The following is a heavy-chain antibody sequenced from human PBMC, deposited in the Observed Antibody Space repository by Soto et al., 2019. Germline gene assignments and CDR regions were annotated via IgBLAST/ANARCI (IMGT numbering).Heavy chain of an antibody. J-gene: IGHJ4*02. V-gene: IGHV3-21*01. CDR2: ISSSSSYI. CDR3: ARDRSLVVAYYYFDY. Sequence: PGGSLRLSCAASGFTFSSYSMNWVRQAPGKGLEWVSSISSSSSYIYYADSVKGRFTISRDNAKNSLYLQMNSLRAEGTAVYYCARDRSLVVAYYYFDYWGRGTLVTASS. D-gene: IGHD3-22*01. CDR1: GFTFSSYS.